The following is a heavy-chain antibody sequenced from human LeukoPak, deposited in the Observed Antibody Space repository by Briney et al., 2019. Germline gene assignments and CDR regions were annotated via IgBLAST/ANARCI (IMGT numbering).Heavy chain of an antibody. Sequence: XXVRQAXXXXXXWVSTISGSGTYTYYTDSVKGRFTISRDNSKNTLYLQMNSLRAEDTAVYFCAKDRVAAAGRDYFDYWGQGILVTVSS. CDR2: ISGSGTYT. V-gene: IGHV3-23*01. D-gene: IGHD6-13*01. CDR3: AKDRVAAAGRDYFDY. J-gene: IGHJ4*02.